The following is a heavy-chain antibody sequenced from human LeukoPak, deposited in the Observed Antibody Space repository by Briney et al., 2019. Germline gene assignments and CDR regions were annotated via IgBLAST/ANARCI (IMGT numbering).Heavy chain of an antibody. CDR3: ARHISDSGDYYGSGTGSS. Sequence: ASVKVSCKASGYTFTSYAMHWVRQAPGQRLEWMGWINAGNGNTKYSQKFQGRVTITRDTSASTAYMELSSLRSEDTAVYYCARHISDSGDYYGSGTGSSWGQGTLVTVSS. CDR1: GYTFTSYA. J-gene: IGHJ5*02. D-gene: IGHD3-10*01. CDR2: INAGNGNT. V-gene: IGHV1-3*01.